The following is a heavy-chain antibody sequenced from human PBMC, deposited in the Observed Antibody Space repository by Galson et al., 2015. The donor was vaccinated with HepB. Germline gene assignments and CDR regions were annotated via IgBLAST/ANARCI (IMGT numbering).Heavy chain of an antibody. CDR1: GYTFTNHY. Sequence: SVKVPCKASGYTFTNHYMHWVRQAPGQGLEWMGIINPADGSIRHAQQFQGRVAMTRDTSTSTVSMELSRLKSEDTAVYYCARAHSGHRWVIKKFAMDVWGQGTTVIVSS. D-gene: IGHD1-26*01. CDR2: INPADGSI. J-gene: IGHJ6*02. CDR3: ARAHSGHRWVIKKFAMDV. V-gene: IGHV1-46*01.